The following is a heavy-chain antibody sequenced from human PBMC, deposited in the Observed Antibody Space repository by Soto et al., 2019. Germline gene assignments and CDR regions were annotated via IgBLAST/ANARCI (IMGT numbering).Heavy chain of an antibody. V-gene: IGHV3-33*05. D-gene: IGHD2-15*01. CDR2: TSHDGNKK. Sequence: QVQLVESGGGVVQPGRSLRLSCVASGFSFSSYGMHWVRQAPGKGLEWVAVTSHDGNKKFYVDSLRGRFTISRDNSKNTLYLQMNSLRAEDTAVYYCAKGDPYCSGGTCSLDYWGQGTLVTVSS. CDR1: GFSFSSYG. CDR3: AKGDPYCSGGTCSLDY. J-gene: IGHJ4*02.